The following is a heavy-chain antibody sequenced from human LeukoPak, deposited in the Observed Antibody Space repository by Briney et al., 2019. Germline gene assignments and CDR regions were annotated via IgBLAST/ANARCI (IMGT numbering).Heavy chain of an antibody. CDR3: ARQDIVLMVYAPGGFDP. D-gene: IGHD2-8*01. V-gene: IGHV4-38-2*01. J-gene: IGHJ5*02. CDR2: IYHSGST. CDR1: GYSISSGYH. Sequence: PSETLSLTCAVSGYSISSGYHWGWIRQPPGKGLEWIGSIYHSGSTFYNPSLKSRVAISVDTSKNQYSLKLNSVTAADTAMYYCARQDIVLMVYAPGGFDPWGQGALVTVSS.